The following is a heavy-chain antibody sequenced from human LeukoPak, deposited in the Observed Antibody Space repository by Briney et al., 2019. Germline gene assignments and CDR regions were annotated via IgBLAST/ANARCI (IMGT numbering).Heavy chain of an antibody. V-gene: IGHV6-1*01. CDR1: GDTVSSNSAA. Sequence: SQTLSLTSAISGDTVSSNSAAWDCIRQSPSRXXXXLGRTFYRSKCYNDYAVSMKSRMTINPATSKNQFFLQLNSVTPEDSATYCCARDEWGYPDYWGQGSLVTVSS. CDR3: ARDEWGYPDY. D-gene: IGHD1-26*01. J-gene: IGHJ4*02. CDR2: TFYRSKCYN.